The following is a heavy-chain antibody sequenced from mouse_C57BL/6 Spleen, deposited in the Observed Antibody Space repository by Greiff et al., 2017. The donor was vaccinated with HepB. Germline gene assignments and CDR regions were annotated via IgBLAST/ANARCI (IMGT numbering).Heavy chain of an antibody. CDR2: IYPRSGNT. CDR3: ARAAYTWYAMDD. D-gene: IGHD5-1-1*01. Sequence: QVQLQQSGAELARPGASVKLSCKASGYTFTSYGISWVKQRTGQGLEWIGEIYPRSGNTYYNEKFKGKATLTADKSSSTAYMERRSLTSEDSAVYFSARAAYTWYAMDDWGKGTSVTVSS. CDR1: GYTFTSYG. J-gene: IGHJ4*01. V-gene: IGHV1-81*01.